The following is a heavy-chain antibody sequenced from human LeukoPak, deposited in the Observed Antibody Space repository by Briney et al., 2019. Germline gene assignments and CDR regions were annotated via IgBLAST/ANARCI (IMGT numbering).Heavy chain of an antibody. CDR2: IYTSGST. V-gene: IGHV4-4*07. D-gene: IGHD3-22*01. CDR1: GGSISSYH. J-gene: IGHJ3*02. CDR3: ARAYYDSSGYNDAFDI. Sequence: SETLSLTCTVSGGSISSYHWSWIRQPAGKGLEWIGRIYTSGSTNYNPSLKSRVTMSVDTSKNQFSLKLSSVTAADTAVYYCARAYYDSSGYNDAFDIWGQGTMVTVSS.